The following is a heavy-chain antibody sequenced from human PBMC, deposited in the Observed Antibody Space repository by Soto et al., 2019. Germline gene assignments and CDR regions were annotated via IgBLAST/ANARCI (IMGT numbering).Heavy chain of an antibody. CDR2: IYYSGTT. CDR1: GISIKTGGYY. V-gene: IGHV4-31*03. J-gene: IGHJ4*02. CDR3: VTNRGYDFYYFDS. Sequence: QVQLQESGPGLVKPSQTLSLTCTVSGISIKTGGYYWTWIRQNPERGLEWIGYIYYSGTTYLNPSLESRISMSVDLSMYQFCMRLTSVNDADTAVHYCVTNRGYDFYYFDSWGQGAQVTFSS. D-gene: IGHD5-12*01.